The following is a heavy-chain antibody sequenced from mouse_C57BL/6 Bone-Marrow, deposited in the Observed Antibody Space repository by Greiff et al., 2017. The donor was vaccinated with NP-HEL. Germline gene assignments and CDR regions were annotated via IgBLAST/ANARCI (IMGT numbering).Heavy chain of an antibody. CDR1: GFTFSDYY. D-gene: IGHD2-5*01. V-gene: IGHV5-12*01. J-gene: IGHJ4*01. CDR2: ISNGGGST. CDR3: ARQYSKEAMDY. Sequence: EVQLVESGGGLVQPGGSLKLSCAASGFTFSDYYMYWVRQTPEKRLEWVAYISNGGGSTYYPDTVKGRFTISRDNAKNTLYLQMSRLKSEDTAMYYCARQYSKEAMDYWGQGTSVTVSS.